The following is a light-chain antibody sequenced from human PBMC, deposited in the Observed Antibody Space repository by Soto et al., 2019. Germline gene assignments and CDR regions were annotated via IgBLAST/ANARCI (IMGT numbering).Light chain of an antibody. V-gene: IGLV2-23*01. J-gene: IGLJ1*01. CDR1: AGDVGSYNL. CDR3: SSYASYISSYV. Sequence: QSALTQPDSVSGSPGQSITISCTGTAGDVGSYNLVSWYQQRPGKAPKLLIYEATKRPLGLSNRFSGSGSGNTASLTISGLQAEDEADYYCSSYASYISSYVFGPGTKVTVL. CDR2: EAT.